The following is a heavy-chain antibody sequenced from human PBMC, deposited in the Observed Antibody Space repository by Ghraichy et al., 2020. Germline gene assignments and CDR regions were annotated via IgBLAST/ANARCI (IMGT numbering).Heavy chain of an antibody. CDR3: AKADSSSWYFDY. Sequence: GGSLRLSCAASGFTFSSYAMSWVRQAPGKGLEWVSAISGSGGSTYYADSVKGRFTISRDNSKNTLYLQMNSLRVEDTAVYYCAKADSSSWYFDYWGQGTLVTVSS. CDR1: GFTFSSYA. D-gene: IGHD6-13*01. CDR2: ISGSGGST. V-gene: IGHV3-23*01. J-gene: IGHJ4*02.